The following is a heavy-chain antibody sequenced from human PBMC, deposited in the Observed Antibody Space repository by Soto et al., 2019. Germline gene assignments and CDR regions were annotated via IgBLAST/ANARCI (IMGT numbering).Heavy chain of an antibody. V-gene: IGHV1-18*01. CDR3: ARGVVVVLEGFFDH. D-gene: IGHD3-22*01. CDR1: GYTFISYG. Sequence: XSGKVTCKASGYTFISYGIIWVRQAPGQGLEWMGWISAYNGNTNYAQKLQGRVTMTTDTSTSTAYMELRSLRSDDTAVYYCARGVVVVLEGFFDHWGQGTLVTVS. CDR2: ISAYNGNT. J-gene: IGHJ4*02.